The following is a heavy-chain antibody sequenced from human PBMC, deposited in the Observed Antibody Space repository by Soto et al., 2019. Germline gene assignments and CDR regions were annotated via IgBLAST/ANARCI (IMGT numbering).Heavy chain of an antibody. Sequence: GGSLRLSCAASGFTFSSYWMHWVRQAPGKGLVWVSRINSDGSSTSYADSVKGRFTISRDNAKNTLYLQMNSLRAEDTAVYYCASELRSYYYYGMDVWGQGTTVTVSS. D-gene: IGHD5-12*01. CDR1: GFTFSSYW. V-gene: IGHV3-74*01. CDR2: INSDGSST. J-gene: IGHJ6*02. CDR3: ASELRSYYYYGMDV.